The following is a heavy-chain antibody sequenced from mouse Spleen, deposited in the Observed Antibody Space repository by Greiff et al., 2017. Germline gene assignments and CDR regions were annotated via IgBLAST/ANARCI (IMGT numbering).Heavy chain of an antibody. Sequence: QVQLKQPGAELVMPGASVKLSCKASGYTFTSYWMHWVKQRPGQGLEWIGEIDPSDSYTNYNQKFKGKATLTVDKSSSTAYMQLSSLTSEDSAVYYCARRGITTVVANAMDYWGQGTSVTVSS. CDR1: GYTFTSYW. J-gene: IGHJ4*01. V-gene: IGHV1-69*01. D-gene: IGHD1-1*01. CDR3: ARRGITTVVANAMDY. CDR2: IDPSDSYT.